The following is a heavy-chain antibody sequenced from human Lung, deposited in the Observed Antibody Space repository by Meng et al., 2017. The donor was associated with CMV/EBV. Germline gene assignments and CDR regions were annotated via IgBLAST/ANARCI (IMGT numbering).Heavy chain of an antibody. Sequence: GGSLRLXXAASGFTFSSYSMNWVRQAPGKGLEWVSSISSSSYIYYADSVKGRFTISRDNAKNSLYLQMNSLRAEDTAVYYCAPWIVSSSSGEGYWGQGTLVTVSS. CDR1: GFTFSSYS. D-gene: IGHD6-6*01. J-gene: IGHJ4*02. CDR3: APWIVSSSSGEGY. V-gene: IGHV3-21*01. CDR2: ISSSSYI.